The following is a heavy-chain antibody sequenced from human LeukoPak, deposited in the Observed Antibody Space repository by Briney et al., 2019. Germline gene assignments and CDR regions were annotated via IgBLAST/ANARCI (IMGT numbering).Heavy chain of an antibody. Sequence: SETLSLTCTLSGGSISSYSWSWIRQPPGRGLGWIGYIYTSGSTNYNPSLKRRVTISVDTSKNQFSLKLSSVTAADTAVYYCAIYKRAYDFWSGYPERDYYYYYMDVWGKGTTVTVSS. CDR2: IYTSGST. V-gene: IGHV4-4*09. J-gene: IGHJ6*03. D-gene: IGHD3-3*01. CDR1: GGSISSYS. CDR3: AIYKRAYDFWSGYPERDYYYYYMDV.